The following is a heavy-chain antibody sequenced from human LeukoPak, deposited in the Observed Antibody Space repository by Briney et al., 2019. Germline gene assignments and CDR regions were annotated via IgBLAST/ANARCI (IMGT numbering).Heavy chain of an antibody. J-gene: IGHJ4*02. CDR3: AKGSRDGYNFGY. CDR2: IRYDGSNK. D-gene: IGHD5-24*01. Sequence: GGSLRLSCAASGFTFSSYWMSWVRQAPGKGLEWVAFIRYDGSNKYYADSVKGRFTISRDNSKNTLYLQMNSLRAEDTAVYYCAKGSRDGYNFGYWGQGTLVTVSS. CDR1: GFTFSSYW. V-gene: IGHV3-30*02.